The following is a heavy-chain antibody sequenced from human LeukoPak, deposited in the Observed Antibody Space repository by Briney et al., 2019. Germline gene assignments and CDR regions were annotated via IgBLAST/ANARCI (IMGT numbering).Heavy chain of an antibody. CDR2: ISSSGSTI. V-gene: IGHV3-48*03. CDR1: GFTFSSYE. J-gene: IGHJ4*02. D-gene: IGHD3-10*01. CDR3: ARDFYYGSGRYDY. Sequence: GGSLRLSCAASGFTFSSYEMNWVRQAPGKGLEWVSYISSSGSTIYYADSVKGRFIISRDNAKNSLYLQMNSLGAEDTAVYYCARDFYYGSGRYDYWGQGTLVTVSS.